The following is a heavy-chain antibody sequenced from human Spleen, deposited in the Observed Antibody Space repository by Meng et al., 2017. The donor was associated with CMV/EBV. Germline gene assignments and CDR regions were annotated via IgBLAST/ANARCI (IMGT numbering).Heavy chain of an antibody. CDR2: IIPIFGTA. CDR3: ARGGYYDSSGYLPVDY. CDR1: GGTFSSYA. J-gene: IGHJ4*02. V-gene: IGHV1-69*05. Sequence: SVKVSCKASGGTFSSYAISWVRQASGQGLEWMGGIIPIFGTANYAQKFQGRVTITTDESTSTAYMELSSLRSEDTAVYYCARGGYYDSSGYLPVDYWGQGTLVTVSS. D-gene: IGHD3-22*01.